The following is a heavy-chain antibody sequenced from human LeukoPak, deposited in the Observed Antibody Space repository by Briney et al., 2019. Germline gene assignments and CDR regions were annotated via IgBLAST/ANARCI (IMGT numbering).Heavy chain of an antibody. J-gene: IGHJ4*02. Sequence: PSETLSLTCTVSGGTISSSTYYWGWIRQPPGKGLEWIGSIYYSGSTYYNPSLKSRVTISVDTSKNQFSLKLSSVTAVDTAVYYCARRTPFNGSGNYEYYFDYWGQGTLVTVSS. D-gene: IGHD3-10*01. CDR1: GGTISSSTYY. CDR3: ARRTPFNGSGNYEYYFDY. CDR2: IYYSGST. V-gene: IGHV4-39*01.